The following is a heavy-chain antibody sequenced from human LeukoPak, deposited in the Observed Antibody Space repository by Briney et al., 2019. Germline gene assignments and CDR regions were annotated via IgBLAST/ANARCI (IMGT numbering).Heavy chain of an antibody. Sequence: PSESLSLTCTVSGGSISSSPHYCGWIRRPPGKGLEWIVSIYHSGRTYYNPCLQSRVTISVDTSKSQFSLKLSSVTAADMAVYYCARATVTNRIDTFDIWGQGTMVTVSS. CDR2: IYHSGRT. CDR3: ARATVTNRIDTFDI. V-gene: IGHV4-39*01. J-gene: IGHJ3*02. D-gene: IGHD4-11*01. CDR1: GGSISSSPHY.